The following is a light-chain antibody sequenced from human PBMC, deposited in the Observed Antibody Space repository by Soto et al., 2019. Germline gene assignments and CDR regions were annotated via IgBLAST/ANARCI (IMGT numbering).Light chain of an antibody. CDR2: AAS. V-gene: IGKV1-9*01. CDR1: QGISYH. Sequence: DIQLTQSPSFLSASVGDRVTITCRASQGISYHLSWYQEKPGKAPKLLIYAASTLQSGVPSRFSGSGSGTEFILTISSLQTEDFATYYCEQLNSYPPTFGQGTKVEIK. CDR3: EQLNSYPPT. J-gene: IGKJ1*01.